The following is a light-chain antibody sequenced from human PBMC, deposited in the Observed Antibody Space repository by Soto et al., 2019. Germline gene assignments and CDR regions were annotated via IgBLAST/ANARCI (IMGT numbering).Light chain of an antibody. CDR1: SSNIGSNT. Sequence: QAVVTQPPSASGTPGQRVTISCSGSSSNIGSNTVNWYQQLPGTAPKLLIYTNNQRPSGVPDRFSASKSGTSASLAISGLQSEDEADYYCAAWDDSLNGLVFGGGTKVTVL. CDR3: AAWDDSLNGLV. J-gene: IGLJ2*01. V-gene: IGLV1-44*01. CDR2: TNN.